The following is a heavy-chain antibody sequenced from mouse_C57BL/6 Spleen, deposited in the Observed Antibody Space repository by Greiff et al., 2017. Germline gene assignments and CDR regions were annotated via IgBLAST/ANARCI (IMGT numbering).Heavy chain of an antibody. Sequence: EVQLQQSGPGLVKPSQSLSLTCSVTGYSITSGYYWNWIRQFPGNKLEWMGYISYDGSNNYNPSLKNRISITRDTSKNQFFLKLNSVTTEDTATYYCARGLPWYFDVWGTGTTVTVSS. CDR1: GYSITSGYY. J-gene: IGHJ1*03. CDR3: ARGLPWYFDV. V-gene: IGHV3-6*01. CDR2: ISYDGSN.